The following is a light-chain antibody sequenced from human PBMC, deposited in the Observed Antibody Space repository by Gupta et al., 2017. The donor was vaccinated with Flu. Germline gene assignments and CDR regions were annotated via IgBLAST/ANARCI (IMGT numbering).Light chain of an antibody. CDR3: SSYTGSVTV. J-gene: IGLJ2*01. Sequence: QSALTQPASVSGSPGQSITISCTRTSSDIGYYNYVSWYQQDPGKAPKLLIYEVSYRPSGISDRFSGSKSANTASLTISGLRADDEADYYCSSYTGSVTVFGGGTKLTVL. CDR2: EVS. CDR1: SSDIGYYNY. V-gene: IGLV2-14*01.